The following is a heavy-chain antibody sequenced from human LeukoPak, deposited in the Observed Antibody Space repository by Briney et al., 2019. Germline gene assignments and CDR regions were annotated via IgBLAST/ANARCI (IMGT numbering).Heavy chain of an antibody. CDR2: INPNSGGT. CDR3: AKGVSGYYFADDAFDI. J-gene: IGHJ3*02. V-gene: IGHV1-2*02. CDR1: GYTFTGYY. D-gene: IGHD3-22*01. Sequence: VASVKVSCEASGYTFTGYYMHWVRQAPGQGLEWMGWINPNSGGTNYAQKFQGRVTMTRDTSISTAYMELSRLRSDDTALYYCAKGVSGYYFADDAFDIWGQGTMVTVSS.